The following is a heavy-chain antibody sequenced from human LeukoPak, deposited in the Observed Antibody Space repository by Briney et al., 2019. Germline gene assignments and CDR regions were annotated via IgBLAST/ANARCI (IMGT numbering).Heavy chain of an antibody. CDR3: ARDWTRYYDILTGYYPPAEYFQH. J-gene: IGHJ1*01. D-gene: IGHD3-9*01. V-gene: IGHV1-69*05. Sequence: SVKVSCKASGGTFSSYAISWVRQAPGQGLEGMGGIIPIFGTANYAQKFQGRVTITTDESTSTAYMELSSLRSEDAAVYYCARDWTRYYDILTGYYPPAEYFQHWGQGTLVTVSS. CDR2: IIPIFGTA. CDR1: GGTFSSYA.